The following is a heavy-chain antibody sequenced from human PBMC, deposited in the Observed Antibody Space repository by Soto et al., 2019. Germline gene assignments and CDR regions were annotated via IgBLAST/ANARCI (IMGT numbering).Heavy chain of an antibody. Sequence: LRLSCAASGFTFSNYVMNWVRQAPGKELEWVSAINGGGTTYYIDSVKGRFTISRDNSKNMVYLQMNSLRAEDTAIYYCAKDQSGYGRFDYWGQGAQVTVSS. D-gene: IGHD6-25*01. J-gene: IGHJ4*02. CDR2: INGGGTT. CDR1: GFTFSNYV. CDR3: AKDQSGYGRFDY. V-gene: IGHV3-23*01.